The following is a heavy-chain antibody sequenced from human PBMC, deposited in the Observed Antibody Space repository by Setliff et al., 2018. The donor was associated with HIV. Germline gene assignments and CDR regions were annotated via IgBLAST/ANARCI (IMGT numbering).Heavy chain of an antibody. CDR2: INTYNGNT. CDR1: GYTFINYG. D-gene: IGHD2-15*01. CDR3: ARGGPPRVATLYWFDP. V-gene: IGHV1-18*04. Sequence: ASVKVSCKASGYTFINYGINWLRQAPGQGLEWMGWINTYNGNTKYGQKFQGSVTMTTDTSTSTVYMDLRSLTSDDTALYYCARGGPPRVATLYWFDPWGQGTLVTVSS. J-gene: IGHJ5*02.